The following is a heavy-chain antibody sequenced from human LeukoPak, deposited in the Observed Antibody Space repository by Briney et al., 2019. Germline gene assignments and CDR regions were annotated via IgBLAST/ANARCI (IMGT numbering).Heavy chain of an antibody. J-gene: IGHJ4*02. D-gene: IGHD5-24*01. Sequence: GGSLRLSCAASGFTFSSYGMHWVRQAPGKGLEWVAVISYDGSNKYYADSVKGRFTISRDNSENTLYLQMNSLRAEDTAVYYCAKGKRREMATFFDYWGQGTLVTVSS. CDR2: ISYDGSNK. CDR1: GFTFSSYG. V-gene: IGHV3-30*18. CDR3: AKGKRREMATFFDY.